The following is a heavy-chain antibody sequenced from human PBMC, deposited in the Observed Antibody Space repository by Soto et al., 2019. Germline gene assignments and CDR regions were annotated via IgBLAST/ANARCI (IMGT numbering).Heavy chain of an antibody. V-gene: IGHV3-15*01. CDR1: GITLSNAW. CDR3: ATTRPGTNVFDI. J-gene: IGHJ3*02. CDR2: IRSKGDGGAT. Sequence: EVQLVESGGGLIEPGGSLRLSCAASGITLSNAWMNWVRQAPGKGLEWVGRIRSKGDGGATEYAAPVQGRFTFSRDDSENILYRQMSGLKAEDTAVYYCATTRPGTNVFDIWGQGTRVIVSS.